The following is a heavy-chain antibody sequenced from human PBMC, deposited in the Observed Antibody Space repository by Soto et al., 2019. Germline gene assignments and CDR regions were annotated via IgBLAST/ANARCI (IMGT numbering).Heavy chain of an antibody. CDR2: IIPILGIT. CDR1: GDTFDSYT. J-gene: IGHJ4*02. Sequence: QVQLVQSGAEVRKPGSSVKVSCKASGDTFDSYTLSWVRQAPGQGLEWMGRIIPILGITNYALRFQGRVTLTADMSTSTAYMELSGLSSGDTAIYFCARDSYYYVSSKGGGYWGQGTLVTVYS. V-gene: IGHV1-69*08. D-gene: IGHD3-10*01. CDR3: ARDSYYYVSSKGGGY.